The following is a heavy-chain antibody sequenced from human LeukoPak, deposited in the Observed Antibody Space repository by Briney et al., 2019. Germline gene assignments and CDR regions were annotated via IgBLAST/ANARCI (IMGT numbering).Heavy chain of an antibody. CDR2: ISYDGSNK. J-gene: IGHJ6*04. V-gene: IGHV3-30*18. D-gene: IGHD2-2*01. Sequence: PGGSLRLSCAASGFTFSSYGMHWVRQAPGEGLEWVAVISYDGSNKYYADSVKGRFTISRDNSKNTLYLQMNSLRAEDTAVYYCAKDKVPAAYYYGMDVWGKGTTVAVSS. CDR1: GFTFSSYG. CDR3: AKDKVPAAYYYGMDV.